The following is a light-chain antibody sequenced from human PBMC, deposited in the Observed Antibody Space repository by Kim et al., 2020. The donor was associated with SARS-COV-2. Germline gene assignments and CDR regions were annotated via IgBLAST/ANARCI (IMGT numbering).Light chain of an antibody. Sequence: SVTISCTGTSRDVGNYNLVSWYQQRPGKAPKLIIFEVSKRPSGVSNRFSGFKSGDTASLTISGLQAEDESDYYCCSYAGSSTFVVFGGGTQLTVL. CDR3: CSYAGSSTFVV. V-gene: IGLV2-23*02. CDR1: SRDVGNYNL. J-gene: IGLJ2*01. CDR2: EVS.